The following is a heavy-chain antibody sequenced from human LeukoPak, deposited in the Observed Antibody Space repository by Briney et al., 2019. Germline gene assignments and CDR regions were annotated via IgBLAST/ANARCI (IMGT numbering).Heavy chain of an antibody. CDR2: IIPIFGTA. D-gene: IGHD6-13*01. CDR1: GGTFSSYA. V-gene: IGHV1-69*05. Sequence: ASVKVSCKASGGTFSSYAISWVRQAPGQGLEWMGGIIPIFGTANYAQKFQGRVTITTDESTSTAYMELSSPRSEDTAVYYCARGRGAAATYNYYYMDVWGKGTTVTVSS. CDR3: ARGRGAAATYNYYYMDV. J-gene: IGHJ6*03.